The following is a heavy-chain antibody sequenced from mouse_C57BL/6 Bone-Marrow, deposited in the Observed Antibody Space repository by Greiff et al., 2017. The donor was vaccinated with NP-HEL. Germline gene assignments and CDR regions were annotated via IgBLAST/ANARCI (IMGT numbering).Heavy chain of an antibody. J-gene: IGHJ2*01. CDR3: ARVVAKQLRSSLYYFDV. D-gene: IGHD3-2*02. Sequence: EVKLVESEGGLVQPGRSMKLSCTASGFTFSDYYMAWVRQVPEKGLEWVANINYDGSSTYYLDYLKSRFIISSDNAKNILYLQMSSVKSEDTTTYYCARVVAKQLRSSLYYFDVWGQGTTLTVSS. CDR2: INYDGSST. CDR1: GFTFSDYY. V-gene: IGHV5-16*01.